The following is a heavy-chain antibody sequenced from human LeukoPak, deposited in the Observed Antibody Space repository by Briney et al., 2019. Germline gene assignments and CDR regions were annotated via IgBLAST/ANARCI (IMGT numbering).Heavy chain of an antibody. J-gene: IGHJ6*03. Sequence: PGGALRLSCAASGFTFSSYGMHWVRQAPGKGLEWVALIRYDGSNKYYADSVKSRFTISRDNSKNTLYLQMNSLRDEDTAVYYCAKSNQYQLLYYYYYYMDVWGKGTTVTISS. CDR2: IRYDGSNK. D-gene: IGHD2-2*01. CDR1: GFTFSSYG. CDR3: AKSNQYQLLYYYYYYMDV. V-gene: IGHV3-30*02.